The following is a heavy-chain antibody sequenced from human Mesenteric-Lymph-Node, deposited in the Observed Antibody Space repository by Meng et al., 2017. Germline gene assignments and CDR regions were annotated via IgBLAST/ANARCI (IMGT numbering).Heavy chain of an antibody. CDR1: GYSISSGYY. Sequence: GSLRLSCTVSGYSISSGYYWCWIRQPPGKGLEWIGSIYHSGSNYYNPSLKSRVTISVDTSKNQFSLKLSSVTAADTAVYYCARDTPAAAGNPVVDYWGQGTLVTVSS. CDR2: IYHSGSN. V-gene: IGHV4-38-2*02. CDR3: ARDTPAAAGNPVVDY. J-gene: IGHJ4*02. D-gene: IGHD6-13*01.